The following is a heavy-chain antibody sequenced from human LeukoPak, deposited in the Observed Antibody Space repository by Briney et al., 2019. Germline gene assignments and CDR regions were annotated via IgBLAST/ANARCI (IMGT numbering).Heavy chain of an antibody. CDR2: IIPIFGTA. Sequence: EASVKVSCKASGGTFSSYAISWVRQAPGQGLEWMGGIIPIFGTATYAQKFQGRVTITADESTSTAYMELSSLRSEDTAVYYCARDSSAYCSSTSCWFDPWGQGTLVTVSS. J-gene: IGHJ5*02. CDR3: ARDSSAYCSSTSCWFDP. V-gene: IGHV1-69*13. D-gene: IGHD2-2*01. CDR1: GGTFSSYA.